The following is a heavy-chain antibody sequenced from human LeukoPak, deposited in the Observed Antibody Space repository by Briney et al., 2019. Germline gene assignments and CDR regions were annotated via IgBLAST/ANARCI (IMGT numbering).Heavy chain of an antibody. D-gene: IGHD2-15*01. CDR2: ISWDSSSV. J-gene: IGHJ3*02. CDR3: AKDVGGPLADAFDI. CDR1: GFTFRDYA. V-gene: IGHV3-9*03. Sequence: GGSLRLSCAASGFTFRDYAMSWVRQAPGKGLEWVSGISWDSSSVVYADSVKGRFTISRDNAKNSLYLQMNSLRAEDMALYYCAKDVGGPLADAFDIWGQGTMVTVSS.